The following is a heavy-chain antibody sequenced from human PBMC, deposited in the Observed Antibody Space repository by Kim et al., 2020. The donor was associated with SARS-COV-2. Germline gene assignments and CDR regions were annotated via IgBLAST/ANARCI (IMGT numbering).Heavy chain of an antibody. V-gene: IGHV3-43*02. CDR2: ISGDGGST. Sequence: GGSLRLSCAASGFTFDDYAMHWVRQAPGKGLEWVSLISGDGGSTYYADSVKGRFTISRDNSKNSLYLQMNSLRTEDTALYYCAKAFPDYSSGGGYFDYWGQGTLVTVSS. D-gene: IGHD6-19*01. J-gene: IGHJ4*02. CDR1: GFTFDDYA. CDR3: AKAFPDYSSGGGYFDY.